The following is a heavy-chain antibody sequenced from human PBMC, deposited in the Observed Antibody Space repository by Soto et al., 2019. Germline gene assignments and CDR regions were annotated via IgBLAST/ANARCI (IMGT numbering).Heavy chain of an antibody. V-gene: IGHV1-18*01. CDR1: GYTFPSYG. CDR2: ISAYNGNT. Sequence: ASVKVSCKASGYTFPSYGISWVRQAPGQGLEWMGWISAYNGNTNYAQKLQGRVTMTTDTSTSTAYMELRSLRSDDTAVYYCARDIVLMVYATQNWFDPWGQGTLVTVSS. J-gene: IGHJ5*02. CDR3: ARDIVLMVYATQNWFDP. D-gene: IGHD2-8*01.